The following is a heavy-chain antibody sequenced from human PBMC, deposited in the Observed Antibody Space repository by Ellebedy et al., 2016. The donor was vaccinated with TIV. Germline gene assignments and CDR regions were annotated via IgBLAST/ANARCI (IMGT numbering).Heavy chain of an antibody. J-gene: IGHJ6*02. CDR3: ARDSYAATYYGMDV. V-gene: IGHV3-21*01. CDR1: GFTFSSYS. D-gene: IGHD1-26*01. Sequence: GGSLRLXCAASGFTFSSYSMNWVRQAPGKGLEWVSSISSSSSYIYYADSVKGRFTISRDSAKNSLYLQMNSLRAEDTAVYYCARDSYAATYYGMDVWGQGTTVTVSS. CDR2: ISSSSSYI.